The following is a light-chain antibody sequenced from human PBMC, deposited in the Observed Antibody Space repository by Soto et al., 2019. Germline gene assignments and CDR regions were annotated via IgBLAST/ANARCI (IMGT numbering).Light chain of an antibody. CDR3: QQSYSTPRT. Sequence: DIQMTQSPSSLSASVGDRVTITCRASQDISSWVAWYQQKPGKAPKLLISAASSLQSGVPSRFSGSGSGTDFTLTISSLQPEDFATYYCQQSYSTPRTFGQGTKVDI. V-gene: IGKV1-39*01. CDR2: AAS. J-gene: IGKJ1*01. CDR1: QDISSW.